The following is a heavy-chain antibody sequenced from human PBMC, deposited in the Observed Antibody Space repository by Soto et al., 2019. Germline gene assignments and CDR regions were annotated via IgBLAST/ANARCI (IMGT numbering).Heavy chain of an antibody. Sequence: EVQLVESGGGLVQPGGSLRLSCAASGFTFSSYSMNWVRQAPGKGLEWVSYISSSSSTIYYADSVKSRFTISRDNAKNSLYLQMNSLRDEDTAVYYCATYYYDSSGYSHYYGMDVWGQGTTVTVSS. J-gene: IGHJ6*02. CDR2: ISSSSSTI. CDR1: GFTFSSYS. D-gene: IGHD3-22*01. V-gene: IGHV3-48*02. CDR3: ATYYYDSSGYSHYYGMDV.